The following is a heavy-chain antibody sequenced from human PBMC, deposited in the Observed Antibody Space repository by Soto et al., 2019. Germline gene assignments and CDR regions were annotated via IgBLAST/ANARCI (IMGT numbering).Heavy chain of an antibody. CDR1: GFTFSRYA. CDR3: AKDRDVIAVAGLNWFDP. Sequence: PGGSLRLSCAASGFTFSRYAMSWVRQAPGKGLEWVSAISGSGGSTYYADSVKGRFTISRDNSKNTLYLQMNSLRAEDTAVYYCAKDRDVIAVAGLNWFDPWGQGTLVTVSS. D-gene: IGHD6-19*01. V-gene: IGHV3-23*01. J-gene: IGHJ5*02. CDR2: ISGSGGST.